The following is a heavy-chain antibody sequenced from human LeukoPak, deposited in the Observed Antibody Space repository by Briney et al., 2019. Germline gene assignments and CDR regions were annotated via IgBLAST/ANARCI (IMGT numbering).Heavy chain of an antibody. CDR2: ISSSGNTT. V-gene: IGHV3-48*03. CDR3: ARDAQDGVDV. J-gene: IGHJ6*02. Sequence: GGSLRLSCAASGFTFSSYEINWVRQAPGKGLEWVSYISSSGNTTYYADSVKGRFTISRDNAKNSLYLQMNSLRAEDTAVYYCARDAQDGVDVWGQGTTVTVSS. CDR1: GFTFSSYE.